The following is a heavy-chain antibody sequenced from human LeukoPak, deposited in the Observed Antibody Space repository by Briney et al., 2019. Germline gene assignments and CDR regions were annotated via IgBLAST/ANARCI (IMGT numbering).Heavy chain of an antibody. Sequence: GGSLRLSCAASGFTFSSYEMNWVRQAPGKGLEWVSYISSSGSTIYYADSVKGRFTISRDNAKNSLYLQMNSLRAEDTAVYYCAKGQWELLRVNWFDPWGQGTLVTVSS. D-gene: IGHD1-26*01. J-gene: IGHJ5*02. V-gene: IGHV3-48*03. CDR2: ISSSGSTI. CDR3: AKGQWELLRVNWFDP. CDR1: GFTFSSYE.